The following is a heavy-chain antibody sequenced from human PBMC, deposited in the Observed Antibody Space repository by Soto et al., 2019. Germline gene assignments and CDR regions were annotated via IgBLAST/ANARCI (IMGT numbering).Heavy chain of an antibody. D-gene: IGHD4-4*01. J-gene: IGHJ6*02. CDR1: GFTFTSSA. CDR2: IVVGSGNT. V-gene: IGHV1-58*01. CDR3: AAVVPTTTDKSYYYYYYGMDV. Sequence: GASLKVSCKASGFTFTSSAVQWVRQARGQRLEWIGWIVVGSGNTNYAQKFQERVTITRDMSTSTAYMELSSLRSEDTAVYYCAAVVPTTTDKSYYYYYYGMDVWGQGTTVTVSS.